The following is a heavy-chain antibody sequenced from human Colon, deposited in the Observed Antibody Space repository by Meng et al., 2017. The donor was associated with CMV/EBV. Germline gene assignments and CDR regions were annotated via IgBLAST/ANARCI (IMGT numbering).Heavy chain of an antibody. Sequence: ASVTVSCKASGYTFTGYYMHWVRQAPGQGLEWMGWINPNSGGTNYAQKFQGRVTMTRDTSISTAYMELSRLRSDDTAVYYCARGYCSSTSCYKGNDYWGQGTLVTVSS. J-gene: IGHJ4*02. CDR3: ARGYCSSTSCYKGNDY. V-gene: IGHV1-2*02. D-gene: IGHD2-2*02. CDR2: INPNSGGT. CDR1: GYTFTGYY.